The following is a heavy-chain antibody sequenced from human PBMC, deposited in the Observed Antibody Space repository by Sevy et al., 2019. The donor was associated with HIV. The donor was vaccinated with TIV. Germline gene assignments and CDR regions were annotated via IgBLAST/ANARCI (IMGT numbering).Heavy chain of an antibody. J-gene: IGHJ4*02. CDR2: FYLGGST. V-gene: IGHV3-53*01. D-gene: IGHD3-3*01. Sequence: GGSLRLSCAASGLIVSSNFMSWVRQAPGKGLEWVSVFYLGGSTYYADSVKGRFTISRDDSKNTLYLQMNSLRAEDTAVYFCARGKHISDYYGSFDYWGQGTLVTVSS. CDR1: GLIVSSNF. CDR3: ARGKHISDYYGSFDY.